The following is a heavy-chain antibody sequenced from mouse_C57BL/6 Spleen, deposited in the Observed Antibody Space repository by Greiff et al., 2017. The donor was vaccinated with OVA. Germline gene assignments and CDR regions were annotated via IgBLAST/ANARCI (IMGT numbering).Heavy chain of an antibody. CDR3: AREELLRPGFAY. CDR1: GYTFTDYN. V-gene: IGHV1-22*01. J-gene: IGHJ3*01. Sequence: VQLKQSGPELVKPGASVKMSCKASGYTFTDYNMHWVKQSHGKSLEWIGYINPNNGGTSYNQKFKGKATLTVNKSSSTAYMELRSLTSEDSAVYYCAREELLRPGFAYWGQVTLVTVSA. CDR2: INPNNGGT. D-gene: IGHD1-1*01.